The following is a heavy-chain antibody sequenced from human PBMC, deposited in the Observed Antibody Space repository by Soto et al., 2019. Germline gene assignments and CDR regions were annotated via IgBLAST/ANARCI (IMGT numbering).Heavy chain of an antibody. CDR3: ARVHGSYYPFDY. V-gene: IGHV4-59*01. CDR2: IYYSGST. CDR1: GGSISSYY. Sequence: QVQLQESGPGLVKPSETLSLTCTVSGGSISSYYWSWIRQPPGKGLEWIGYIYYSGSTNYNPSLKSRVTISVDTSKNQFSLKLSSVTAADTAVYYCARVHGSYYPFDYWGQGTLVTVSS. J-gene: IGHJ4*02. D-gene: IGHD1-26*01.